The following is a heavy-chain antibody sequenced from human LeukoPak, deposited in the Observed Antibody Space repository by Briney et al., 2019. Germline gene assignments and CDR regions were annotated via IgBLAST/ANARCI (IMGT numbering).Heavy chain of an antibody. CDR3: ARGGRLRYFDWLLQKGDYYYYYMDV. Sequence: GGSLRLSCAASGFTFSSYWMSWVRQAPGKGLEWVANIKQDGSEKYYVDSVKGRFTISRDNAKNTLYLQMNSLRAEDTAVYYCARGGRLRYFDWLLQKGDYYYYYMDVWGKGTTVTISS. CDR2: IKQDGSEK. J-gene: IGHJ6*03. V-gene: IGHV3-7*01. D-gene: IGHD3-9*01. CDR1: GFTFSSYW.